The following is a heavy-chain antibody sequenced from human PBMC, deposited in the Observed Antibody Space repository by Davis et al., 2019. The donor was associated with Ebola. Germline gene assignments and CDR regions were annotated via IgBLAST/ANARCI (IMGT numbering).Heavy chain of an antibody. CDR1: GFTFSTYT. J-gene: IGHJ4*02. V-gene: IGHV3-23*01. CDR3: AKVKIQLWNNYFDY. Sequence: GESLKISCAASGFTFSTYTMNWVRQAPGKGLEWVSDISSGGGAPYYADSVKGRFTTFRDNPKNTLYLQMNSLRAEDTAVYYCAKVKIQLWNNYFDYWGQGTLVTVSS. D-gene: IGHD5-18*01. CDR2: ISSGGGAP.